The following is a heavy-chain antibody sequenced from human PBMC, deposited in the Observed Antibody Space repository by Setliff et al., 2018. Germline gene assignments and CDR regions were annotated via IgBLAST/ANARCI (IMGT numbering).Heavy chain of an antibody. CDR3: ARHRPNLPFDA. D-gene: IGHD7-27*01. CDR1: GGSISNSDYY. J-gene: IGHJ4*02. CDR2: VYYSGDT. V-gene: IGHV4-39*01. Sequence: SETLSLTCSVSGGSISNSDYYWDWIRQPPGKGLEWIGRVYYSGDTYYIPSLLSRVTISVDTSKNQFSLKLSSVTAADTSVYFCARHRPNLPFDAWGQGARGTVSS.